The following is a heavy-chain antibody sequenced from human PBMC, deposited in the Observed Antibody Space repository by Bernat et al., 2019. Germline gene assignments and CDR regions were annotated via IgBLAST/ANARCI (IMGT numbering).Heavy chain of an antibody. CDR2: IYYSGST. V-gene: IGHV4-59*01. CDR3: ARSRDSASGSYYNWFDP. CDR1: GGSISSYY. Sequence: QVQLQESGPGLVKPSETLSLTCTVSGGSISSYYWSWIRQPPGKGLEWIGYIYYSGSTNYNPSLNSRVTISVDTSKNQFSLKLSSVTAADTAVYYCARSRDSASGSYYNWFDPWGQGTLVTVSS. J-gene: IGHJ5*02. D-gene: IGHD3-10*01.